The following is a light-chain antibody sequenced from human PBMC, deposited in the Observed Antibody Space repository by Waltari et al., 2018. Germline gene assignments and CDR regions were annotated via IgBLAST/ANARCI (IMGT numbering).Light chain of an antibody. CDR3: QQYNNWPLWT. CDR2: GAS. J-gene: IGKJ1*01. Sequence: ETVMTQSPATLSVSPGERATLSCSASQSVSSNLAWYQQKPGQAPRLLIYGASTRATGIPARFSGSGSGTEFTLTISSLQSEDFAVYYCQQYNNWPLWTFGQGTKVEIK. V-gene: IGKV3-15*01. CDR1: QSVSSN.